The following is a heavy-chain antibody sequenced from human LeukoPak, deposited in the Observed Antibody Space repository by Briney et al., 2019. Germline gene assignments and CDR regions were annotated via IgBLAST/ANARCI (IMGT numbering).Heavy chain of an antibody. V-gene: IGHV3-23*01. J-gene: IGHJ5*02. CDR1: GFTLRSYA. CDR3: VKEGEGHTYNPKTGPPT. Sequence: GGSLRPSCAASGFTLRSYAMSLVRQGTGEGAGWVSGIRDDSFSTYYTESLRGRFTISRDNSKSTVYLQMNNLSDDDTAVYYCVKEGEGHTYNPKTGPPTWGQGTLVTVSS. D-gene: IGHD1-1*01. CDR2: IRDDSFST.